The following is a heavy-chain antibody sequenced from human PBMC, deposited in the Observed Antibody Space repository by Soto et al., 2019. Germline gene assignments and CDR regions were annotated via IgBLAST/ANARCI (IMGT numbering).Heavy chain of an antibody. CDR2: ISYDGSNK. D-gene: IGHD1-26*01. CDR1: GSTFSSYG. Sequence: PGGSLRLSCAASGSTFSSYGMHWVRQAPGKGLEWVAVISYDGSNKYYADSVKGRFTISRDNSKNTLYLQMNSLRAEDTAVYYCAKDCLVGAAFGYYGMDVWGQGTTVTVSS. V-gene: IGHV3-30*18. CDR3: AKDCLVGAAFGYYGMDV. J-gene: IGHJ6*02.